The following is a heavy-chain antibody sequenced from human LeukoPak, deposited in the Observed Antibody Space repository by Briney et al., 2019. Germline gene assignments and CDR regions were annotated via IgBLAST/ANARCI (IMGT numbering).Heavy chain of an antibody. D-gene: IGHD3-9*01. CDR1: GGSLSNYY. V-gene: IGHV4-59*01. J-gene: IGHJ4*02. CDR3: ARGWLTSDY. CDR2: IYYSGGT. Sequence: SETLSLTCTVSGGSLSNYYWTWIRQPPGKGLEWIADIYYSGGTKYNPSLKSRVTISVDTSKNQFSLKLSSVTAADTAVYYCARGWLTSDYWGQGTLVTVSS.